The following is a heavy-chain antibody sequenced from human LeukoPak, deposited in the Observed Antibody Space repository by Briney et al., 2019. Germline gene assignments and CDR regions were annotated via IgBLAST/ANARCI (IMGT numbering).Heavy chain of an antibody. CDR2: VSYLGNDK. CDR1: GSTFRDYA. J-gene: IGHJ4*02. Sequence: GGSLRLSCAASGSTFRDYAMHWVRQAPGKGLEWVAVVSYLGNDKYYADSVKGRFTISRDNSNNTLYLQINSLRTDDTGVYYCASHHACWGQGTLVTVSS. CDR3: ASHHAC. V-gene: IGHV3-30-3*01. D-gene: IGHD1-14*01.